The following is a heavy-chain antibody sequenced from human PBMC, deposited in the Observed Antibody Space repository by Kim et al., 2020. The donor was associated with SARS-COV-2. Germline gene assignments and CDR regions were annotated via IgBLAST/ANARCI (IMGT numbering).Heavy chain of an antibody. J-gene: IGHJ4*02. CDR1: GYTFSSYG. Sequence: ASVKVSCKASGYTFSSYGISWVRQAPGQGLEWMGWISTYNGNTNYVRKLQGRVTMTTDTSTRIANMELRSLRSDDTAVYYCARVRGYRGYDMTQTPFDLDYWGQGTLVTVSS. CDR2: ISTYNGNT. D-gene: IGHD5-12*01. CDR3: ARVRGYRGYDMTQTPFDLDY. V-gene: IGHV1-18*01.